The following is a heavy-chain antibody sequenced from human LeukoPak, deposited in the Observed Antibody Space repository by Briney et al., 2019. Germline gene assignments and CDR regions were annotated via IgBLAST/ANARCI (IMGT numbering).Heavy chain of an antibody. CDR2: ISAYNGNT. J-gene: IGHJ4*02. CDR1: GYTFTSYG. Sequence: ASVKVSCKASGYTFTSYGISWVRQAPGQGLEWMGWISAYNGNTNYAQKLQGRVTMTTDTSTSTAYMELRSLRSDDTAVYYCARLYRVGSYQAPFDYWGQGTLVTVSS. CDR3: ARLYRVGSYQAPFDY. D-gene: IGHD1-26*01. V-gene: IGHV1-18*01.